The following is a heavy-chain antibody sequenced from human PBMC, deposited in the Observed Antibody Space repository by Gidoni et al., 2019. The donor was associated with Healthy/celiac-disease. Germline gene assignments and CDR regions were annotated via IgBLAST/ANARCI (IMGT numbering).Heavy chain of an antibody. D-gene: IGHD3-10*01. V-gene: IGHV3-7*01. CDR2: IKQDGSEK. CDR1: GCTFSSSW. Sequence: EVQLVESGGGWVQPGGSVRLSWAASGCTFSSSWISWVRQAPGKGLEWVSNIKQDGSEKYYVDSVKGLFTISRDNAKNSLYLQMNSLRAEDTAVYYCARDRRFGTFDYWGQGTLVTVSS. J-gene: IGHJ4*02. CDR3: ARDRRFGTFDY.